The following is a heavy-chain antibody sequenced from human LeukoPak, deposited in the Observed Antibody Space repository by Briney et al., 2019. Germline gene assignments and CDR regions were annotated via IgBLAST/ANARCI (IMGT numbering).Heavy chain of an antibody. J-gene: IGHJ5*02. D-gene: IGHD3-3*01. Sequence: PSETLSLTCTVSGGSISSYYWSWIRQPPGRGLEWIGYIYYSGNTNYNPSLKSRVTISVDMSKNQFSLKLSSVTAADTAVYYCANNVVFWSGSNWFPPWGQGPLVPVSS. V-gene: IGHV4-59*08. CDR3: ANNVVFWSGSNWFPP. CDR2: IYYSGNT. CDR1: GGSISSYY.